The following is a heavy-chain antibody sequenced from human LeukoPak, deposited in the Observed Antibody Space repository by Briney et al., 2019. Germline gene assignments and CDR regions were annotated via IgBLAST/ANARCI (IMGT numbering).Heavy chain of an antibody. CDR2: IKQDGSEK. CDR1: GFTFSNYW. CDR3: AREDDWNYEDY. V-gene: IGHV3-7*01. Sequence: GGSLRLSCAASGFTFSNYWMSWVRQAPWKGLEWVANIKQDGSEKYYVNSVKGRFTISRDNAKNSLYLQMNSLRAEDTAIYYCAREDDWNYEDYWGQGTLVTVSS. D-gene: IGHD1-7*01. J-gene: IGHJ4*02.